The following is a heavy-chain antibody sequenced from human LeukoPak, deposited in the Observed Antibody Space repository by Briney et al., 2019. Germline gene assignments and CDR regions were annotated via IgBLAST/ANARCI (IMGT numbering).Heavy chain of an antibody. Sequence: SVKVSRKASGGTFSSYAISWVRQAPGQGLEWMGRIIPILGIANYAQKFQGRVTITADKSTSTAYMELSSLRSEDTAVYYCARERTYYYDSSGYFDYWGQGTLVTVSS. CDR3: ARERTYYYDSSGYFDY. J-gene: IGHJ4*02. D-gene: IGHD3-22*01. V-gene: IGHV1-69*04. CDR2: IIPILGIA. CDR1: GGTFSSYA.